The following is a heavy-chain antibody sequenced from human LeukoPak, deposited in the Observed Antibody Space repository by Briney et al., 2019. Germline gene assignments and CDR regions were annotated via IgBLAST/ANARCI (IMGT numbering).Heavy chain of an antibody. V-gene: IGHV3-48*03. D-gene: IGHD3-10*01. Sequence: GGSLRLSCAASGFTFSSYEMNWVRQAPGKGLEWVSYISSSGSTIYYADSVKGRFTISRDNAKNTLYLQMNSLKGDDTAVYYCAKDSAFYYIDVWGKGTTVIISS. CDR3: AKDSAFYYIDV. CDR2: ISSSGSTI. J-gene: IGHJ6*03. CDR1: GFTFSSYE.